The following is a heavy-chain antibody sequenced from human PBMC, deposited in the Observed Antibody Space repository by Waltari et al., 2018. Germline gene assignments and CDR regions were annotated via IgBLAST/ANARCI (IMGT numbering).Heavy chain of an antibody. D-gene: IGHD3-10*01. CDR3: ARLAMVRGVIHSHFDY. Sequence: PGKGLEWMGIIYPGYSDTRYSPSFQGQVTISADKTSSAAYLQWSILKASDTAMYYCARLAMVRGVIHSHFDYWGQGTLVTVSS. J-gene: IGHJ4*02. V-gene: IGHV5-51*01. CDR2: IYPGYSDT.